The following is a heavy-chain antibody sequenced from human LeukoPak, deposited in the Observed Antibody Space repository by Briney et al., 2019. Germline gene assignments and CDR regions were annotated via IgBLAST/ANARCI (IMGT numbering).Heavy chain of an antibody. CDR3: ARGSNWGDC. V-gene: IGHV4-59*12. D-gene: IGHD7-27*01. J-gene: IGHJ4*02. Sequence: PSETLSLTCTVSGGSISDYYWSWIRQPPGKGLEWIGYFSNNGTNNYNPSLKGRVTMSVDTSKNQFSLKLSSVTAADTAVYYCARGSNWGDCWGQGTLVTVSS. CDR1: GGSISDYY. CDR2: FSNNGTN.